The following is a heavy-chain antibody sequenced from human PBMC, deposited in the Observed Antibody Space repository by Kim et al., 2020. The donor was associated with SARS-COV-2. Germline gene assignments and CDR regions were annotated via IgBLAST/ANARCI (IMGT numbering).Heavy chain of an antibody. J-gene: IGHJ4*02. V-gene: IGHV4-59*13. Sequence: SATLSLTCTVSGGSISSYYWSWIRQPPGKGLEWIGYIYYSGSTNYNPSLKSRVTISVDTSKNQFSLKLSSVTAADTAVYYCARGSLYYDSSGYPTFDYWGQGTLVTVSS. D-gene: IGHD3-22*01. CDR2: IYYSGST. CDR1: GGSISSYY. CDR3: ARGSLYYDSSGYPTFDY.